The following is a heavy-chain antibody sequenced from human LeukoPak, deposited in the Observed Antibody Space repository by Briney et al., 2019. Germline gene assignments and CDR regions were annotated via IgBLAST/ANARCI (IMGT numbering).Heavy chain of an antibody. V-gene: IGHV3-NL1*01. CDR1: GFTFSRHG. J-gene: IGHJ4*02. CDR3: ARGGLSYGDFDY. CDR2: IYSGGTT. D-gene: IGHD5-18*01. Sequence: PGGSLRLSCAASGFTFSRHGMHWVRQAPGKGLEWVSVIYSGGTTYYADSVKGRFTISRDNSKNTLYLQMNSLRAEDTAVYYCARGGLSYGDFDYWGQGTLVTVSS.